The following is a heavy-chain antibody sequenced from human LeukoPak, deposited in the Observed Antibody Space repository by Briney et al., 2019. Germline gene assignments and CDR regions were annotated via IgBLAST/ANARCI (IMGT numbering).Heavy chain of an antibody. V-gene: IGHV4-34*01. CDR3: AGSYLYYYYYYMDV. Sequence: SETLSLTCAVYGGSFSGYYWSWIRQPPGKGLEWIGEINHSGSTNYNLSLKSRVTISVDTSKNQFSLKLSSVTAADTAVYYCAGSYLYYYYYYMDVWGKGTTVTISS. J-gene: IGHJ6*03. D-gene: IGHD3-16*02. CDR2: INHSGST. CDR1: GGSFSGYY.